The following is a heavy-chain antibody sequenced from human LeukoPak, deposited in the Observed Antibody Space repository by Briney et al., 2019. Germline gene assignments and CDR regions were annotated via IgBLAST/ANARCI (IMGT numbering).Heavy chain of an antibody. J-gene: IGHJ4*02. V-gene: IGHV3-23*01. CDR2: ISGSGGST. CDR1: GFTFSSYA. Sequence: GGSLRLSCAASGFTFSSYAMSWVRQAPGKGLEWVSAISGSGGSTYYAGSVKGRFTISRDNSKNTLYLQMNSLRAEDTAVYYCARSETSSWYSFDYWGQGTPVTVSS. CDR3: ARSETSSWYSFDY. D-gene: IGHD6-13*01.